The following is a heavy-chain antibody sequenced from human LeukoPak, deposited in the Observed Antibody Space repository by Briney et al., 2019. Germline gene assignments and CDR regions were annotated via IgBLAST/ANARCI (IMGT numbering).Heavy chain of an antibody. CDR3: AREMGVVTAHGIDV. V-gene: IGHV4-39*02. Sequence: SETLSLTCIVSGGSISSISSNNYHWGWIRQPPGKGLEGIGSIYYSGSTYYNPSLKSRVTISVDTSKNQFTLKLSSVTAADTALYYCAREMGVVTAHGIDVWGQGTTVTVSS. CDR2: IYYSGST. CDR1: GGSISSISSNNYH. J-gene: IGHJ6*02. D-gene: IGHD4-23*01.